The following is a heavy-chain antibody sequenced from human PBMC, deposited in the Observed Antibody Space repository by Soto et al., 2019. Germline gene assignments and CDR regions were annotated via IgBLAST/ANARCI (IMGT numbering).Heavy chain of an antibody. CDR1: GGSVSSGSYY. D-gene: IGHD2-2*02. CDR2: IYYSGST. J-gene: IGHJ6*02. CDR3: ARFVRSCSGTTCYTRADV. V-gene: IGHV4-61*01. Sequence: PSEILSLTCTVSGGSVSSGSYYWSWIRQPPGKGLEWIGYIYYSGSTNYNPSLKSRVTISVDTSKNQFSLKLRSVIVADTAVYHCARFVRSCSGTTCYTRADVWGQGTTVTVPS.